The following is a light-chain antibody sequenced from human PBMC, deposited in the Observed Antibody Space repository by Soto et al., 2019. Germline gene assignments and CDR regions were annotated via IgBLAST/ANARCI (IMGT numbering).Light chain of an antibody. V-gene: IGLV2-14*03. J-gene: IGLJ1*01. CDR3: SSYTSSITYV. Sequence: QSALTQPASVSGSPGQSITISCTGTSSDVGGYNWVSWYQQHPGKAPKLMIYDVSNRPSGVSNRFSGSKSGNTASLTISGLQVEDEADYYCSSYTSSITYVFGTGTKLTVL. CDR2: DVS. CDR1: SSDVGGYNW.